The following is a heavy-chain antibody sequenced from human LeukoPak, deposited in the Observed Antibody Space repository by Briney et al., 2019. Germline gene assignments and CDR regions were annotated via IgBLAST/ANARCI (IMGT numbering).Heavy chain of an antibody. CDR1: GYSISSGYY. V-gene: IGHV4-38-2*02. Sequence: SETLSLTCTVSGYSISSGYYWSWIRQPPGKGLEWIGYTHPSGNTNYSPSLKSRVTISIDTSRNQFSLKLSSVTAADTAVYYCARKAPKKGWFDPWGQGTLVTVSS. J-gene: IGHJ5*02. CDR2: THPSGNT. CDR3: ARKAPKKGWFDP.